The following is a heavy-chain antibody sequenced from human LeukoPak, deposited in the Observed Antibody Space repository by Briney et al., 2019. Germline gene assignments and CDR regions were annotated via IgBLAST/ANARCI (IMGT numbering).Heavy chain of an antibody. CDR3: ARVGGRGYSYGPYYYYYYMDV. Sequence: PSETLSLTCTVSGGSISSSSYYWGWIRQPPGKGLEWIGSIYYSGSTYYNPSLKSRVTISVDTSKNQFSLKLSSVTAADTAVYYCARVGGRGYSYGPYYYYYYMDVWGKGTTVTVSS. CDR1: GGSISSSSYY. J-gene: IGHJ6*03. V-gene: IGHV4-39*07. D-gene: IGHD5-18*01. CDR2: IYYSGST.